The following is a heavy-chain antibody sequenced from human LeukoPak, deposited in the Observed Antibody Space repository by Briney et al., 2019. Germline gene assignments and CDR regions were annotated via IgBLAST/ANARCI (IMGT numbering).Heavy chain of an antibody. CDR2: ISGSGGST. Sequence: GGSLRLSCAASGFTFSSYAMSWVRQAPGKGLEWASAISGSGGSTYYADSVKGRFTISRDNSKNTLYLQMNSLRAEDTAVYYCAKLLRSYYYDSSGYPLAPVDPWGQGTLVTVSS. CDR1: GFTFSSYA. D-gene: IGHD3-22*01. J-gene: IGHJ5*02. CDR3: AKLLRSYYYDSSGYPLAPVDP. V-gene: IGHV3-23*01.